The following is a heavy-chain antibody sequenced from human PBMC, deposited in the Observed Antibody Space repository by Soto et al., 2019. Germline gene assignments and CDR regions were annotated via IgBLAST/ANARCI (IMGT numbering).Heavy chain of an antibody. J-gene: IGHJ3*02. CDR1: GGSFSGYY. Sequence: SETLSLTCAVYGGSFSGYYWSWIRQPPGKGLEWIGYIYYTGTTNYNPSLKSRVTISVDTSKNQFSLKLSSVTAADTAVYYCARVWGGAFDIWGQGTMVTVSS. CDR3: ARVWGGAFDI. CDR2: IYYTGTT. V-gene: IGHV4-34*01. D-gene: IGHD3-10*01.